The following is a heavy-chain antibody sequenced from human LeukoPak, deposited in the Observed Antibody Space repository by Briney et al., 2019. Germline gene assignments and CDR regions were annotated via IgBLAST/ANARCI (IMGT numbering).Heavy chain of an antibody. CDR3: ARQRDYDILTGYEFDP. D-gene: IGHD3-9*01. V-gene: IGHV5-51*01. CDR1: GYSFTSYW. Sequence: GESLKISCKGSGYSFTSYWIGWVRQMPGKGLEWMGIIHPADSDIRYSPSFQGQVTISADKSISTAYLQWSSLKASDTAMYYCARQRDYDILTGYEFDPWGQGTLVTASS. CDR2: IHPADSDI. J-gene: IGHJ5*02.